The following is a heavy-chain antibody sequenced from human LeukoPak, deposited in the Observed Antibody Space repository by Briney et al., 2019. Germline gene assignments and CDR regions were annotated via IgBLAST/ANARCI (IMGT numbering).Heavy chain of an antibody. CDR2: IIPILGIA. V-gene: IGHV1-69*04. J-gene: IGHJ3*02. Sequence: SVKVSCKASGGTFSSYAISWVRQAPGQGLEWMGRIIPILGIANYAQKFQGRVTITADESTSTAYMELSSLRSEDTAVYYCARDGSVVVPAAVEHAFDIWGQGTMVTVSS. D-gene: IGHD2-2*01. CDR3: ARDGSVVVPAAVEHAFDI. CDR1: GGTFSSYA.